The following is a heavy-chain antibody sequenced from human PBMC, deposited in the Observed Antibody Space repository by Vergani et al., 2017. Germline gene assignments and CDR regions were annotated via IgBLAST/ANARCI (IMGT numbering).Heavy chain of an antibody. D-gene: IGHD2-15*01. J-gene: IGHJ4*02. CDR2: ISGSGGST. CDR3: AKMSAEWGSVVAATHDY. V-gene: IGHV3-23*01. Sequence: EVQLLESGGGLVQPGGSLRLSCAASGFTFSSYAMSWVRQAPGKGLGWVSAISGSGGSTYYADSVKGRFTISRDNSKNTLYLQMNSLRAEDTAVYYCAKMSAEWGSVVAATHDYWGQGTLVTVSS. CDR1: GFTFSSYA.